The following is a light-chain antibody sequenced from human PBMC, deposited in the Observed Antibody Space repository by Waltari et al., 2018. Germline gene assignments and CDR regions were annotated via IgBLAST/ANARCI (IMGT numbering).Light chain of an antibody. Sequence: DIKMTQSPSSVSASVGDRVTIPCRASQDISSWLAWYQQQPGKAPKLLIYAASSLQSGVPSRFSGSGSGTDFTLTISSLQPEDFATYYCQQANSFPLLTFGGGTKVELK. CDR3: QQANSFPLLT. J-gene: IGKJ4*01. CDR1: QDISSW. CDR2: AAS. V-gene: IGKV1-12*01.